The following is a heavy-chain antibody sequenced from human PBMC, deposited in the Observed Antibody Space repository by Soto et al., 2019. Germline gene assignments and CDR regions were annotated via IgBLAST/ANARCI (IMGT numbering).Heavy chain of an antibody. CDR1: GFTFSSYA. D-gene: IGHD3-22*01. CDR2: ISGSGGST. CDR3: AKDERASGYFYFDY. V-gene: IGHV3-23*01. Sequence: PGGSLRLSCAASGFTFSSYAMSWARQAPGKGLEWVSAISGSGGSTYYADSVKGRFTISRDNSKNTLYLQMNSLRAEDTAVYYCAKDERASGYFYFDYWGQGTLVTVS. J-gene: IGHJ4*02.